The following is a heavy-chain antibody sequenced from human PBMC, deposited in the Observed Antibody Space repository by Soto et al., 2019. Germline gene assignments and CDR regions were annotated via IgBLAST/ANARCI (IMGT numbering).Heavy chain of an antibody. Sequence: HVQLRESGPGLVKPSETLSLSCSVSGASLLSSYWSWVRQPAGKGLEWIGHIFSNGQTSYNPSLKSRLTMSIDPSKDLFSLHLSSVTAADTAVYYCAKGWDVKYFDEWGQGTLVTVSS. V-gene: IGHV4-4*07. CDR1: GASLLSSY. CDR3: AKGWDVKYFDE. D-gene: IGHD6-19*01. CDR2: IFSNGQT. J-gene: IGHJ4*02.